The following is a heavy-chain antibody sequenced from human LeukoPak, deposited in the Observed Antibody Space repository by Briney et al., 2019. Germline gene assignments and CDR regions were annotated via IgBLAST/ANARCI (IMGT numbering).Heavy chain of an antibody. D-gene: IGHD2-8*01. CDR2: INHSGST. Sequence: SETLSLTCAGYGGSFSGYDLSWIRQPPGKGLEWIGEINHSGSTNYNPSLKSRVTISVDTSKNQFSLKLSSVTAADTAVYYCERGXXVGTSGXWGQGTMVTXSS. CDR3: ERGXXVGTSGX. J-gene: IGHJ4*01. V-gene: IGHV4-34*01. CDR1: GGSFSGYD.